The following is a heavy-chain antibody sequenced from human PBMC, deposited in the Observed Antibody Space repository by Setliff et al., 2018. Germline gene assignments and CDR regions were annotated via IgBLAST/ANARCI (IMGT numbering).Heavy chain of an antibody. CDR3: AGQGPIFGSGLIPGFDQ. Sequence: GGSLRLSCAASGLTFNSYAMSWVRQAPGKGLEWVSIVSVSGDNTYYTDSVKGRFTTSRDNSKNTLSLQMSSLRTEDTAIYFCAGQGPIFGSGLIPGFDQWGQGTMVTVSS. CDR1: GLTFNSYA. D-gene: IGHD3-3*01. J-gene: IGHJ4*02. CDR2: VSVSGDNT. V-gene: IGHV3-23*01.